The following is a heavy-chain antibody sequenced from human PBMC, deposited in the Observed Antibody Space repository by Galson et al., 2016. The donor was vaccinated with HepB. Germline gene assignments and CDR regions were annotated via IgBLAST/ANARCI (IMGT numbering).Heavy chain of an antibody. V-gene: IGHV3-30*18. J-gene: IGHJ4*02. CDR3: AKRHEYCPPVGCSVDS. CDR1: GFTFSQRG. D-gene: IGHD2/OR15-2a*01. Sequence: SLRLSCAASGFTFSQRGMHWVRQAPGKGLEWVAADSMDGRRKFYADSVKGRFTISRDNSNNMLFLQMSSLRVDDTAVYYCAKRHEYCPPVGCSVDSWGQGTLVSVSP. CDR2: DSMDGRRK.